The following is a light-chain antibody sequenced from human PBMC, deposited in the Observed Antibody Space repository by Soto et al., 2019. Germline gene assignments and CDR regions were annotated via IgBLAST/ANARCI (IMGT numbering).Light chain of an antibody. CDR3: QQYNPYTWI. CDR2: DAS. J-gene: IGKJ1*01. CDR1: QSIGSW. V-gene: IGKV1-5*01. Sequence: DIQMTQSPSTLSASVGDRVTITCRASQSIGSWLAWYQQKPGKAPRLLIYDASSLESGVPSRFSGSGSGTEFTLTISSLQPDDFATYYCQQYNPYTWIFGHGTKVDIK.